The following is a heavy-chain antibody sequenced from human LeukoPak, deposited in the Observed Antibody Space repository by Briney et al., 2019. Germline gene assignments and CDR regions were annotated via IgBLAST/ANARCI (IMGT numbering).Heavy chain of an antibody. CDR2: INPSGGST. CDR1: GYTFTSYY. J-gene: IGHJ6*03. D-gene: IGHD3-3*01. V-gene: IGHV1-46*01. Sequence: ASVKVSCKASGYTFTSYYMHWVRQAPGQGLEWMGIINPSGGSTSYAQKFQGRVTMTRDTSTSTVYMELSSLRSEDTAVYYCARGGVVNLLYYYYYMDVWGKGTTVTVSS. CDR3: ARGGVVNLLYYYYYMDV.